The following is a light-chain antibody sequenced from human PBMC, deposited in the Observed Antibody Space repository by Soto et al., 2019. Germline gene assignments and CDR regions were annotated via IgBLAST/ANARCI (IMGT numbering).Light chain of an antibody. CDR3: QQYYSYPRT. J-gene: IGKJ1*01. CDR1: QTISTW. Sequence: DIQVTQSPPTLSASVGDRVTITCRASQTISTWMAWYQQKPGKAPKLLIYAASTLQSGVPSRFSGSGSGTDFTLTISCLQSEDFATYYCQQYYSYPRTFGQGTKVDI. V-gene: IGKV1-5*01. CDR2: AAS.